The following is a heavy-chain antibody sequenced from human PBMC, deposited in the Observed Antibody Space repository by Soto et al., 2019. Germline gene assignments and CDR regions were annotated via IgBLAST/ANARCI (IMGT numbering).Heavy chain of an antibody. CDR1: GFTFSSYA. Sequence: EVQLVESGGGLVQPGGSLILSCAASGFTFSSYAMHWVRQAPGKGLEFDSAVSSNGGSTYYASSVKGRFTVSRDNSKNTLFLQMGSLRPEDMAVYFCARGRTGTTYDAFDIWGLGTMVTVSS. D-gene: IGHD1-1*01. CDR3: ARGRTGTTYDAFDI. V-gene: IGHV3-64*01. J-gene: IGHJ3*02. CDR2: VSSNGGST.